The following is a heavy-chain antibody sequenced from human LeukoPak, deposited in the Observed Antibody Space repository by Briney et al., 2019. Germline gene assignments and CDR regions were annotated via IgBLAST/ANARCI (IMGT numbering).Heavy chain of an antibody. CDR3: ARQSSSSSWYGTFDT. J-gene: IGHJ5*02. CDR1: AGSMSGHY. V-gene: IGHV4-59*08. CDR2: IYYSGST. D-gene: IGHD6-13*01. Sequence: SETLSLTCTVSAGSMSGHYWSWIRQPTGKGLEWIGYIYYSGSTIYNPSLKSRVTISVDTSKNQFSLKLSSVTAADTAVYYCARQSSSSSWYGTFDTWGQGSLVTVSS.